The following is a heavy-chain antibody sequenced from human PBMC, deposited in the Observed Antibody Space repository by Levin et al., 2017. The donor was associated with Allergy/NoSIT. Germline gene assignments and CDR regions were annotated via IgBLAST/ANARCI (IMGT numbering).Heavy chain of an antibody. Sequence: NSSETLSLTCTVSGGSIGNYFWSWIRQPPGRGLEWIGYVYNTGSTNYNPSLKSRLTISVDTSKNHFSLKLTSVTAADTAVYYCARQGGVQVWSSGMDVWGQGTTVTVSS. J-gene: IGHJ6*02. CDR1: GGSIGNYF. CDR3: ARQGGVQVWSSGMDV. V-gene: IGHV4-59*08. D-gene: IGHD1-1*01. CDR2: VYNTGST.